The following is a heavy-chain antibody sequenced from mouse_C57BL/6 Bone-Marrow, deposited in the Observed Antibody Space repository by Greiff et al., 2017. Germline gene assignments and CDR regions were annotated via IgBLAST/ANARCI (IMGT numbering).Heavy chain of an antibody. CDR3: TALITTVVATDFYAMDY. CDR1: GFNIKDDY. CDR2: IDPENGDT. J-gene: IGHJ4*01. V-gene: IGHV14-4*01. Sequence: VQLQQSGAELVRPGASVKLSCTASGFNIKDDYMHWVKQRPEQGLEWIGWIDPENGDTEYASKFQGKATITADTSSNTAYLRLSSLTYEDTAVYYCTALITTVVATDFYAMDYWGQGTSVTVSS. D-gene: IGHD1-1*01.